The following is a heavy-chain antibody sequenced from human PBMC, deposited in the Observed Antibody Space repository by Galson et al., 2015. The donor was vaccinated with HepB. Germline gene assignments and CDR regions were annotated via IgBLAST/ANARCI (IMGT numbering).Heavy chain of an antibody. CDR1: GFTFSSYD. Sequence: SLRLSCAASGFTFSSYDMHWVRQATGKGLEWVSAIGTAGDTYYPGSVKGRFTISRENAKNSLYLQMNSLRAGDTAVYYCARRFGGSGYYYYGMDVWGQGTTVTVSS. J-gene: IGHJ6*02. D-gene: IGHD3-10*01. V-gene: IGHV3-13*01. CDR2: IGTAGDT. CDR3: ARRFGGSGYYYYGMDV.